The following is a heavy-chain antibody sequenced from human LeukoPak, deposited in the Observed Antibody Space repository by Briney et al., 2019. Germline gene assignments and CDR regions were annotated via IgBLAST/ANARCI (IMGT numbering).Heavy chain of an antibody. CDR3: ARERASAGPHFDH. D-gene: IGHD6-13*01. J-gene: IGHJ4*02. CDR2: NYNSGTT. Sequence: SETLSLTCDVSGGSISTYYWSWIRQPPGKGLEGIGYNYNSGTTNYNPSLRSRVTVSVDRSKNQFSLRLTSVTAADTAVYSCARERASAGPHFDHWGRGILVTVSS. V-gene: IGHV4-59*01. CDR1: GGSISTYY.